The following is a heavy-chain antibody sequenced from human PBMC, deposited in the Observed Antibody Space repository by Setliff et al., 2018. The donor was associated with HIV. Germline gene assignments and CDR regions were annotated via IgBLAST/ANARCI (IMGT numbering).Heavy chain of an antibody. Sequence: PSETLSLTCSVSGGSISGYYWGWIRQSPGKGLECIGGISHSGIPYYNSSLKSRVTISVDTSKNQFSLKLTSVTAADTAVYYCGTVTSGHWYFDLWGRGTLVTVSS. CDR1: GGSISGYY. V-gene: IGHV4-38-2*02. D-gene: IGHD4-17*01. CDR2: ISHSGIP. J-gene: IGHJ2*01. CDR3: GTVTSGHWYFDL.